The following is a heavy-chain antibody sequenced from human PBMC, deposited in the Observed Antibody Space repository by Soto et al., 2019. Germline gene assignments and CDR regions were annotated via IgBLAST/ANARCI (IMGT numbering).Heavy chain of an antibody. Sequence: QVQLQESGPGLVKPSGTLSLTCAVSGASISSNNWRSWVRQSPGKGLEWVGESYYRGQTNYNPSLGSRVTISMDTSNHQFYLTLTSVTAADTAMYFCARDRLERSPYHYNYGVDVWGHGTSVTVSS. CDR3: ARDRLERSPYHYNYGVDV. V-gene: IGHV4-4*02. CDR2: SYYRGQT. D-gene: IGHD1-1*01. CDR1: GASISSNNW. J-gene: IGHJ6*02.